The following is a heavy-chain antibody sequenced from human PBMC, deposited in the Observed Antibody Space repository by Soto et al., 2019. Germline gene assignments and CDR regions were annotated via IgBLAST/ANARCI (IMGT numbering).Heavy chain of an antibody. CDR2: IYYST. V-gene: IGHV4-31*03. CDR1: GGSISSGGYY. Sequence: QVQLQESGPGLVKPSQTLSLTCTVSGGSISSGGYYWSWIRQHPGKGLEWIGYIYYSTYYNPSLKSRVXTXVXASKNQFPLKLSSVTAADTAVYSCARDYRASYPAYYYYGMDVWGQGTTVTVSS. CDR3: ARDYRASYPAYYYYGMDV. D-gene: IGHD3-16*02. J-gene: IGHJ6*02.